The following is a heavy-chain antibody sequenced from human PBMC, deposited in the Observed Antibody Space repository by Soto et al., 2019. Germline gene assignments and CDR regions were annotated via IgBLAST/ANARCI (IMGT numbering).Heavy chain of an antibody. J-gene: IGHJ4*02. CDR1: QFTFSDYG. CDR3: VKDRSLAVAVSYSFHQ. D-gene: IGHD6-19*01. V-gene: IGHV3-64D*06. Sequence: GGTLRLSCSASQFTFSDYGMHWVRQAPGKGLEFVSAILGNGGATYYADSVRGRFTISRDNSKNMLFLQMSSLRSDDTAVYYCVKDRSLAVAVSYSFHQCGKAILGTVS. CDR2: ILGNGGAT.